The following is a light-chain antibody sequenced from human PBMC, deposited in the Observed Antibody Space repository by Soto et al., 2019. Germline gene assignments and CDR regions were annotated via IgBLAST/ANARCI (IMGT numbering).Light chain of an antibody. CDR3: QQYNDNWT. Sequence: DIQMTQSPSTLSASVGDRVTITCRASQSISSWLAWYQQKPGTAPKLLIYKASTLQSGVPSRFSGSGSGTEFTLTISSLQPDDSATYYCQQYNDNWTFGQGNKVDIK. CDR1: QSISSW. CDR2: KAS. V-gene: IGKV1-5*03. J-gene: IGKJ1*01.